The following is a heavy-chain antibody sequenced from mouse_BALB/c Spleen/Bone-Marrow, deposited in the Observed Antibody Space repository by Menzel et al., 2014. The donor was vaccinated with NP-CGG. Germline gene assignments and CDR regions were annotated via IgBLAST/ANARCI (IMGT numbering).Heavy chain of an antibody. V-gene: IGHV14-3*02. CDR3: ARSYGSSPFDY. J-gene: IGHJ2*01. Sequence: EVQLQQSGAELVKPGDSVKLSCTASGFNIKDTYMHWVKQRPEQGLEWIGRIDPANGNTKYDPKFQGKATITADTSSNTAYLQLSSLTSEDTAVYYCARSYGSSPFDYWGQGTTLTVSS. CDR2: IDPANGNT. D-gene: IGHD1-1*01. CDR1: GFNIKDTY.